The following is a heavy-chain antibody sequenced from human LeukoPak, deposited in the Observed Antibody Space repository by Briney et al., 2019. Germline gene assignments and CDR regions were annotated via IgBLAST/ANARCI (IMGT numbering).Heavy chain of an antibody. CDR3: ARDLGGELLDY. J-gene: IGHJ4*02. CDR2: ISGSGGST. Sequence: GGSLRLSCAASGFTVSSNYMSWVRQAPGKGLEWVSAISGSGGSTYYADSVKGRFTISRDNSKNTLYLQMNSLRAEDTAVYYCARDLGGELLDYWGQGTLVTVSS. D-gene: IGHD1-26*01. V-gene: IGHV3-23*01. CDR1: GFTVSSNY.